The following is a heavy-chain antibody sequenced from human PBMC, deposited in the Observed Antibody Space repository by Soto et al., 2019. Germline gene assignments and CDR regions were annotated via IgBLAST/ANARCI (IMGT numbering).Heavy chain of an antibody. CDR2: IYYSGST. Sequence: QVQLQESGPGLVKPSETLSLTCTVSGGSISSYYWSWIRQPPGKGLEWIGYIYYSGSTNYNPSLKSRVTISVDTSKNQFSLKLSSVTAADTAVYYCARHEGWQEETWFDPWGQGTLVTVSS. V-gene: IGHV4-59*08. CDR3: ARHEGWQEETWFDP. CDR1: GGSISSYY. J-gene: IGHJ5*02.